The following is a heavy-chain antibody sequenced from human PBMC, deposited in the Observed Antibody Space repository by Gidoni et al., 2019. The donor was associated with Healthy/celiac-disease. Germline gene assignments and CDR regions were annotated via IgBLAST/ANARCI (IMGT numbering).Heavy chain of an antibody. CDR3: ARTISNSGSYLDYFDY. CDR2: LYSGGST. J-gene: IGHJ4*02. CDR1: GFTGSSNY. Sequence: EVQLVETGGGVIQPGGSLRHSGAASGFTGSSNYMRGVRQAPGKGLEWVSVLYSGGSTYYADSVTGRFPISRDNSKNTLYLQMNSLRAEDTAVYYCARTISNSGSYLDYFDYWGQGTLVTVSS. V-gene: IGHV3-53*02. D-gene: IGHD1-26*01.